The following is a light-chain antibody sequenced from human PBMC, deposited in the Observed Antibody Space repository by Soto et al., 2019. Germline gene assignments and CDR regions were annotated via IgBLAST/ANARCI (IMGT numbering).Light chain of an antibody. CDR3: QQYGRPPWT. Sequence: EIVLTNSPGTLSLSPGEGATLSCRASESVASSYLAWYQQIPGQAPRLLIYGASSRATGIPDRFSGSGSGTDFTLTITRLQPEDFAVYYCQQYGRPPWTSGQGTKVDIK. CDR1: ESVASSY. CDR2: GAS. J-gene: IGKJ1*01. V-gene: IGKV3-20*01.